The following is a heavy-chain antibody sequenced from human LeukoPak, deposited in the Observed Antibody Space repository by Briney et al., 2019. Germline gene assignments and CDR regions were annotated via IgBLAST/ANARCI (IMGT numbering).Heavy chain of an antibody. J-gene: IGHJ4*02. CDR3: ASHDLNCSGGSCYSN. Sequence: GGSLRLSCAASGFTFSGFAMSWVRQAPGKGLEWVANIKQDGSEKYYVDSVKGRFTISRDNAKNSLYLQMNSLRAEDTAVYYCASHDLNCSGGSCYSNWGQGTLVTVSS. D-gene: IGHD2-15*01. V-gene: IGHV3-7*01. CDR1: GFTFSGFA. CDR2: IKQDGSEK.